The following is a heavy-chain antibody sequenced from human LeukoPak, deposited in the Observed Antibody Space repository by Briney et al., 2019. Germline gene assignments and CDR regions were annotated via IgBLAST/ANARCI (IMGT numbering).Heavy chain of an antibody. V-gene: IGHV1-69*13. Sequence: SVKVSCKASGGTFSSYAISWVRQAPGQGLEWMGGIIPIFGTANYAQKFQGRVTITADESTSTAYMELSSLRSEDTAVYYCARRGSSDPHRPFDYWGQGTLVTVSS. CDR2: IIPIFGTA. J-gene: IGHJ4*02. CDR1: GGTFSSYA. CDR3: ARRGSSDPHRPFDY. D-gene: IGHD6-19*01.